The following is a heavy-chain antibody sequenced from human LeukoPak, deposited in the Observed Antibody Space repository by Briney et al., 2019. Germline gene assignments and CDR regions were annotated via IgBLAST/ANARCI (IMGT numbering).Heavy chain of an antibody. CDR2: ISESGDAT. Sequence: GGSLRLSCAASGFTFSGHAMSWVRQAPGKGLEWVSAISESGDATNYADSVRGRFTISRDNSKNTVHLQLNSLRAADTAVYYCVKDLWPAGNRGGYYSPSDYWGQGTLVTVSS. CDR3: VKDLWPAGNRGGYYSPSDY. J-gene: IGHJ4*02. V-gene: IGHV3-23*01. CDR1: GFTFSGHA. D-gene: IGHD3-3*01.